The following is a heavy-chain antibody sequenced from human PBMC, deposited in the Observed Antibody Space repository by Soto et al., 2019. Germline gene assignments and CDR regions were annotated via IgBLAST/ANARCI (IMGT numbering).Heavy chain of an antibody. V-gene: IGHV3-53*01. CDR3: AKGSAWLQLRYFDY. CDR1: GFTVSSYY. D-gene: IGHD5-12*01. Sequence: VGSLRLSCAASGFTVSSYYISWVRQAPGKGLEWVSVMYIGGSTNYADSVKGRFTISRDNSKNTVDLQMNSLRAADTAVYYCAKGSAWLQLRYFDYWGQGTLVTVS. J-gene: IGHJ4*02. CDR2: MYIGGST.